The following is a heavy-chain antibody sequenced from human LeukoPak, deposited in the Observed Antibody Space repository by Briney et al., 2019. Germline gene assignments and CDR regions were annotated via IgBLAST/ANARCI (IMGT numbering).Heavy chain of an antibody. J-gene: IGHJ4*02. CDR2: INPSGGST. Sequence: ASVKVSCKASGYTFTSYYMHWVRQAPVQGLEWMGIINPSGGSTSYAQKFQGRVTINRDTSTSTVYMELSSLRSEDTAVYYCARESQGFGYWGQGTLVTVSS. V-gene: IGHV1-46*01. CDR3: ARESQGFGY. D-gene: IGHD3-16*01. CDR1: GYTFTSYY.